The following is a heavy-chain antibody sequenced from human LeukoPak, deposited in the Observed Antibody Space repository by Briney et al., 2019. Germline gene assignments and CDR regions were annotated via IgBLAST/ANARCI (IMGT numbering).Heavy chain of an antibody. V-gene: IGHV4-34*01. Sequence: SETLSLTCAVYGGSFSGYYWSWIRQPPGKGLESIGEINHSGSTNYNPSLKSRVTISVDTSKNQFSLKLSSVTAADTAVYYCARGSIAVAGTFDYWGQGTLVTVSS. CDR1: GGSFSGYY. J-gene: IGHJ4*02. CDR3: ARGSIAVAGTFDY. D-gene: IGHD6-19*01. CDR2: INHSGST.